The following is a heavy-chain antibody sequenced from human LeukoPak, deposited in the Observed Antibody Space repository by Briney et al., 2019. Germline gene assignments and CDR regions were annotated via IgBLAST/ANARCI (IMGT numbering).Heavy chain of an antibody. J-gene: IGHJ4*02. CDR2: ITPFNGNT. CDR1: GYTFTYRY. V-gene: IGHV1-45*02. CDR3: ARGGYYGSGSYYKRFDY. Sequence: SVKVSCKASGYTFTYRYLHWVRQAPGQALEWMGWITPFNGNTNYAQKFQDRVTITRDRSMTTAYMELSSLRSEDTAVYYCARGGYYGSGSYYKRFDYWGQGTLVTVSS. D-gene: IGHD3-10*01.